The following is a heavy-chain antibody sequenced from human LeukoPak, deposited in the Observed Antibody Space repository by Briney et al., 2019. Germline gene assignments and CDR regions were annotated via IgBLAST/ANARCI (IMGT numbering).Heavy chain of an antibody. V-gene: IGHV3-7*01. Sequence: PGGSLRLSCAASGFTFSSYWMSWVRQAPGKGLEWVANIKQDGSAKYYVDSVRGRFTISRDNAKNSLSLQLNSLRAEDTAVYYCARVFVTGNSDFGYWGQGTLVTVSS. CDR2: IKQDGSAK. CDR3: ARVFVTGNSDFGY. J-gene: IGHJ4*02. D-gene: IGHD4-23*01. CDR1: GFTFSSYW.